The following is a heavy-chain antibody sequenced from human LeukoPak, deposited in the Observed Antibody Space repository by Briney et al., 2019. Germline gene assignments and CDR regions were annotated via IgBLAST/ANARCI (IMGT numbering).Heavy chain of an antibody. CDR3: ANNMTTVTAFDY. V-gene: IGHV3-23*01. CDR1: GFTFSSYA. D-gene: IGHD4-17*01. Sequence: PGGSLRLSCAASGFTFSSYAMSWVRQAPGKGLEWVSTISGSGGSTYYADSVKGRFIFSRDNSKNTLYLQMNSLRADDTAVYYCANNMTTVTAFDYWGQGTLVTVSS. J-gene: IGHJ4*02. CDR2: ISGSGGST.